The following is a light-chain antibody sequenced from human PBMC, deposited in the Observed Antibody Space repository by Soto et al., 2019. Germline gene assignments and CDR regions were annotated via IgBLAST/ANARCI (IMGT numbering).Light chain of an antibody. J-gene: IGKJ4*01. CDR2: DAS. Sequence: EIVLTQSPATLSLSPGERATLSCRASQSLSRFLAWYQQKPGQAPRLLIYDASNRATGVPARFSGSGSGTDFTLTISSLEPEDFAVYYCQQRTIWLTFGGGTKVDIK. V-gene: IGKV3-11*01. CDR3: QQRTIWLT. CDR1: QSLSRF.